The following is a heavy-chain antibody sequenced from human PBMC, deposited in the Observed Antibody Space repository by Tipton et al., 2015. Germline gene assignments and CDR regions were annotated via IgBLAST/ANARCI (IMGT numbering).Heavy chain of an antibody. J-gene: IGHJ6*02. CDR1: GFTFSSYA. CDR2: ISESGGNT. V-gene: IGHV3-23*01. D-gene: IGHD1-26*01. CDR3: ATHVDLLLVQNAMAV. Sequence: SLRLSCDASGFTFSSYAMNWVRQAPGKGLEWVSSISESGGNTDYADSVKGRFTISRDNSKNTLYLQMYSLRAEDTAVYYCATHVDLLLVQNAMAVWGQGTSVTVSS.